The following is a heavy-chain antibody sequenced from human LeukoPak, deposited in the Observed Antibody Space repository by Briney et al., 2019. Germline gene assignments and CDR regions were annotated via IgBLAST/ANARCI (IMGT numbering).Heavy chain of an antibody. CDR1: GGSFGSYP. V-gene: IGHV1-69*05. CDR2: IIPKFGSA. Sequence: SVKVSCKASGGSFGSYPISWVRQAPGQGLEWMGGIIPKFGSAHYAQKFRDRITLTTDESRTTAYMELSSLKSDDTAMYYCARDNSNFDSNWFDPWGQGTLVTVSS. CDR3: ARDNSNFDSNWFDP. J-gene: IGHJ5*02. D-gene: IGHD4-11*01.